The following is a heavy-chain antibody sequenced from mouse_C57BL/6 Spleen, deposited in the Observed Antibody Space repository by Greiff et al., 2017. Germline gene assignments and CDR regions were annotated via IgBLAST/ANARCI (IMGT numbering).Heavy chain of an antibody. D-gene: IGHD4-1*01. V-gene: IGHV1-69*01. CDR1: GYTFTSYW. J-gene: IGHJ2*01. CDR2: IDPSDSYT. CDR3: ARGGAPGFDC. Sequence: QVQLQQPGAELVMPGASVKLSCKASGYTFTSYWMHWVKQRPGQGLEWIGEIDPSDSYTNYNQKFKGKSTLTVDKSSSTAYMQLSSLASEDSAVYYCARGGAPGFDCWGQGTTLTVSS.